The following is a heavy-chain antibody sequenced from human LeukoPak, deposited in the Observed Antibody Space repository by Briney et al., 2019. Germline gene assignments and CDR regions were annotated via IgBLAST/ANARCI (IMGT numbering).Heavy chain of an antibody. CDR2: IYYSGST. CDR1: GGSVSYYY. Sequence: SETLSLTCTVSGGSVSYYYWSWIRQPPGKGLEWIGYIYYSGSTNYNPSLESRVTISLDTPKNQFSLNLTSVTAADTAVYYCARWFSSGWHYFDYWGPGILVTVSS. D-gene: IGHD6-19*01. CDR3: ARWFSSGWHYFDY. V-gene: IGHV4-59*02. J-gene: IGHJ4*02.